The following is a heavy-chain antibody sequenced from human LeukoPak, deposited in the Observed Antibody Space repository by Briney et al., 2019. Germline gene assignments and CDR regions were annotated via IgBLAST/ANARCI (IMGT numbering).Heavy chain of an antibody. CDR1: GYTFTSYY. J-gene: IGHJ4*02. CDR2: INPSGGST. CDR3: ARDFRDCSGGSCYSSVDY. D-gene: IGHD2-15*01. V-gene: IGHV1-46*01. Sequence: ASVKVSCKASGYTFTSYYMHWVRQAPGQGLEWMGIINPSGGSTSYAQKFQGRVTMTRDTSTSTVYMELSSLRSEDTAVYYCARDFRDCSGGSCYSSVDYGGQGTLATV.